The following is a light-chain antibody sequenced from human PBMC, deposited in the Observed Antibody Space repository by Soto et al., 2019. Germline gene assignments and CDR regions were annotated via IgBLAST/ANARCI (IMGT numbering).Light chain of an antibody. V-gene: IGKV1-13*02. J-gene: IGKJ5*01. CDR3: QQFNSYPIT. Sequence: AIPLTQSPSSLSASVGDSVTITCRASPGISSALAWYQQTPGKAPKLLIYDASSLESGVPSRFSGSGSGTDFTLTISSLQPEDFAPYYCQQFNSYPITFGQGTRLEIK. CDR2: DAS. CDR1: PGISSA.